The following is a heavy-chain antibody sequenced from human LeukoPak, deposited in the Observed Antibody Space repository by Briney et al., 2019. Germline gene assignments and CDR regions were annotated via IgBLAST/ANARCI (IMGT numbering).Heavy chain of an antibody. J-gene: IGHJ4*02. CDR1: GFTFSGYS. V-gene: IGHV3-7*01. CDR2: IKQDGSEK. Sequence: GGSLRLSCAASGFTFSGYSMNWVRQAPGKGLEWVANIKQDGSEKYYVDSVKGRFTISRDNAKNSLYLQMNSLRAEDTAVYYCARRVEFEATFRPHGYDYWGQGTLVTVSS. CDR3: ARRVEFEATFRPHGYDY. D-gene: IGHD5-12*01.